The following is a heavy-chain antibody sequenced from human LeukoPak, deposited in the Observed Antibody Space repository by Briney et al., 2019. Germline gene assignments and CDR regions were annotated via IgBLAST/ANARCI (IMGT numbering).Heavy chain of an antibody. V-gene: IGHV4-59*01. D-gene: IGHD3-9*01. J-gene: IGHJ6*02. CDR3: ARAPGEFWLPSEEYYYYGMDV. Sequence: SETLSLTCTVSGGSISSYYWSWIRQPPGKGLEWIGYIYYSGSTNYNPSLKSRVTISVDTSKNQFSLKLSSVTAADTAVYYCARAPGEFWLPSEEYYYYGMDVWGQGTTVTVSS. CDR1: GGSISSYY. CDR2: IYYSGST.